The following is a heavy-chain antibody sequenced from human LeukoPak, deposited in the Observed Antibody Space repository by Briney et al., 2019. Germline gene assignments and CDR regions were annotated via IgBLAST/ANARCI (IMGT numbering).Heavy chain of an antibody. CDR1: GFTFSSYW. Sequence: GGSLRLSCAASGFTFSSYWMHWVRHAPGKGLVWVSRINSDGSSTSYADSVKGRFTISRDNAKNTLYLQMNSLRAEDTAVYYCAVTFGGVIADYWGQGTLVTVSS. D-gene: IGHD3-16*02. CDR3: AVTFGGVIADY. J-gene: IGHJ4*02. V-gene: IGHV3-74*01. CDR2: INSDGSST.